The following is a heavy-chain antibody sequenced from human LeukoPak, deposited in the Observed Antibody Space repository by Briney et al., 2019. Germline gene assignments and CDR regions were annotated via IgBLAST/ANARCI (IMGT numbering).Heavy chain of an antibody. CDR2: ISYDGSNK. Sequence: GGSLRLSCAASGFTFSSYAIHWVRQAPGKGLEWVTVISYDGSNKYYADSVKGRFTISRDNSKNTLYLQMNSLRAEDTAVYYCARETGSAVGSTDFDYWGQGTLVTVSS. CDR1: GFTFSSYA. V-gene: IGHV3-30-3*01. J-gene: IGHJ4*02. CDR3: ARETGSAVGSTDFDY. D-gene: IGHD4-17*01.